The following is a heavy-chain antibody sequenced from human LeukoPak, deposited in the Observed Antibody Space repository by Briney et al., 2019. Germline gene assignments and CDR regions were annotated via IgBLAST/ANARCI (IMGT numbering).Heavy chain of an antibody. CDR1: GASISSGAY. J-gene: IGHJ4*02. CDR2: IYYGGRT. CDR3: ARVWGSGSYLDY. Sequence: SETLSLTCTVSGASISSGAYWSWIRQHPGKGLEWIGYIYYGGRTNYNPSLQSRVTISVDTSKNQFSLKLSSVTAADTAVYYCARVWGSGSYLDYWGQGTLVTVSS. V-gene: IGHV4-61*08. D-gene: IGHD3-10*01.